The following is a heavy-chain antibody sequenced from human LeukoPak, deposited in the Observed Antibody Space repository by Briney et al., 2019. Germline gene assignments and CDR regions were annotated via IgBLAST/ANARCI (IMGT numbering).Heavy chain of an antibody. CDR1: GFTFNAYA. J-gene: IGHJ4*02. V-gene: IGHV3-43*02. D-gene: IGHD6-19*01. Sequence: GGSLRLSCAASGFTFNAYAIHWVRQAPGKGVEWVSLVKGDGVTTDYANSVKGRFTVSRDNSKNSLYLQMSNLRTEDTALYYCVRDTGSGWDFDYWGQGTLVTVSS. CDR2: VKGDGVTT. CDR3: VRDTGSGWDFDY.